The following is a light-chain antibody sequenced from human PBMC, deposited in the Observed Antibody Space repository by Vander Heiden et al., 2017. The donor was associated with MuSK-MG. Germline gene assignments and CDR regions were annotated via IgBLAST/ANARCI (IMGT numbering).Light chain of an antibody. Sequence: SYALTQPLPVSVALGQTARITCGGNNIGSKNVHWYQQKPGQAPALVIYRDSNRPSGIPERFSGSNSGNTATLTISRAQAGDEADYYCQVWDSSTAAVFGGGTKLTVL. J-gene: IGLJ2*01. CDR1: NIGSKN. CDR2: RDS. CDR3: QVWDSSTAAV. V-gene: IGLV3-9*01.